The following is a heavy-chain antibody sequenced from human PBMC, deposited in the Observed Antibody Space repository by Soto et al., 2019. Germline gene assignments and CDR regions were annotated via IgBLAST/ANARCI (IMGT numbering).Heavy chain of an antibody. J-gene: IGHJ4*02. V-gene: IGHV1-69*06. D-gene: IGHD2-15*01. CDR2: IIPIFGTA. CDR3: ARSRRPVGGYCSGGSCYSVGY. CDR1: GGTFSSYA. Sequence: SLKVSCKASGGTFSSYAISWVRQAPGQGLEWMGGIIPIFGTANYAQKFQGRVTITADKSTSTAYMELSSLRSEDTAVYYCARSRRPVGGYCSGGSCYSVGYWGQGXLVTVYS.